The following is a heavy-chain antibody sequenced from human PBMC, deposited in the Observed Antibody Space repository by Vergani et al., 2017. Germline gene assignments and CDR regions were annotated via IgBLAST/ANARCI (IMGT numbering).Heavy chain of an antibody. V-gene: IGHV3-23*01. CDR1: GFTFSNSA. D-gene: IGHD3/OR15-3a*01. CDR3: ADLDGEDGFSPF. CDR2: ISGPGLST. J-gene: IGHJ4*02. Sequence: EVHLLESGGGLVQSGGSLRLSCAASGFTFSNSAVSWVRQAPVRGLAWVSSISGPGLSTYYADSVKGRFTISRDDSKNTVYLQINSLRAEDTAFYYCADLDGEDGFSPFWGQGTLVTVSS.